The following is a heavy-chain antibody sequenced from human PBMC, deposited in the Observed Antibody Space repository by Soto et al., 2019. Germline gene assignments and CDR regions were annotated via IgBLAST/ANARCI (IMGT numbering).Heavy chain of an antibody. Sequence: PSETLSLTCSVSGGSISGYYWGWIRQPPGKGLEFIGYIYYSGSGGGPSYSPSLESRVTISVDASKNQVSLKVISVTAADTAVYFCATLQYGNHFNYCCQGTQVTVAS. CDR1: GGSISGYY. V-gene: IGHV4-59*01. J-gene: IGHJ4*02. D-gene: IGHD3-9*01. CDR3: ATLQYGNHFNY. CDR2: IYYSGSGGGP.